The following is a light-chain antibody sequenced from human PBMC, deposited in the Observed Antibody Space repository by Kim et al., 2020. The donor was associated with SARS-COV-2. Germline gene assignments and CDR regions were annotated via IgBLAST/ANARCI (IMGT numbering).Light chain of an antibody. CDR1: QSVTSNY. CDR2: GAS. V-gene: IGKV3-20*01. CDR3: KQYGRSPIT. J-gene: IGKJ5*01. Sequence: DIVLTQSPGTLSLSPGERGTLSCRASQSVTSNYLAWYQQKLGQAPRLLIYGASSRATGIPDRFSGSGSGTDFTLTISRLEPEDFAVYYCKQYGRSPITFGQGTRLEIK.